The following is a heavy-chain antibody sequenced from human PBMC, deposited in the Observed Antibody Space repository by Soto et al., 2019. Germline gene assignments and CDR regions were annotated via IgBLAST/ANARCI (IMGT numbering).Heavy chain of an antibody. D-gene: IGHD3-22*01. Sequence: EVQLVESGGGLIQPGGSLRLSCAASGFTVSSNYMSWVRQAPGKGLEWVSVIYSGGSTYYADSVKGRFTISRDNSKNTLYLQMNSLIAGDMAVYYCAREHDSSGYYSDPYFDSGGQGTVVTVYS. CDR1: GFTVSSNY. V-gene: IGHV3-53*01. J-gene: IGHJ4*02. CDR2: IYSGGST. CDR3: AREHDSSGYYSDPYFDS.